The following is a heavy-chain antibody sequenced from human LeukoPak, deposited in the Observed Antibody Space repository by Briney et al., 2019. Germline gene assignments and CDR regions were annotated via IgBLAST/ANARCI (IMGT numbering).Heavy chain of an antibody. CDR1: GFIVSNNY. Sequence: PGGSLRLSCAASGFIVSNNYMSWVRQAPGKGPEWVSVIYDGGITYYTDSVKGRFTISRDDSTNTLHLQMNSLRVDDTAVYYCARDRDYSGSGSPDSWGQGTLVTVS. V-gene: IGHV3-66*01. CDR2: IYDGGIT. J-gene: IGHJ4*02. D-gene: IGHD3-10*01. CDR3: ARDRDYSGSGSPDS.